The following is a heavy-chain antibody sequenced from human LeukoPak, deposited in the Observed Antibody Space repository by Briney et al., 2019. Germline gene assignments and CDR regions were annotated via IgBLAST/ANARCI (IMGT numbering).Heavy chain of an antibody. CDR3: ARDRSSSSWYSDFDY. CDR2: INPNSGGT. D-gene: IGHD6-13*01. Sequence: ASVKVSCKASGYTFTGYYMHWVRQAPGQGLEWMGRINPNSGGTNYAQKFQGRVTMTRDASISTAYMELSRLRSDDTAVYYCARDRSSSSWYSDFDYWGQGTLVTVSS. CDR1: GYTFTGYY. J-gene: IGHJ4*02. V-gene: IGHV1-2*06.